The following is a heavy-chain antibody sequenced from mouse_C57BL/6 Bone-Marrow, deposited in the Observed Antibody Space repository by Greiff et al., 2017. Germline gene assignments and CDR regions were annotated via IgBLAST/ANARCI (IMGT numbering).Heavy chain of an antibody. D-gene: IGHD1-1*01. CDR1: GYTFTSYW. CDR2: IHPNSGST. CDR3: VFELLRVSYFDY. V-gene: IGHV1-64*01. Sequence: QVQLQQSGAELVKPGASVKLSCKASGYTFTSYWMHWVKQRPGQGLEWIGMIHPNSGSTNYNEKFKSKATLTVDKSSSTAYMQLSSLTSEDSAVYYCVFELLRVSYFDYWGQGTTLTVSS. J-gene: IGHJ2*01.